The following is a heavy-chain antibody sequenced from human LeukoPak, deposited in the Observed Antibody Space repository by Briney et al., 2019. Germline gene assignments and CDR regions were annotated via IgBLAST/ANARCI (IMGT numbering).Heavy chain of an antibody. V-gene: IGHV4-4*02. J-gene: IGHJ4*02. Sequence: PSETLSLTCVVSGGSITNNWWSWVRQPPGKGLEWIGYIYHSGSTYYNPSLKSRVTISVDRSKNQFSLKLSSVTAADTAVYYCARTVFETIYGSGPYFDYWGQGTLVTVSS. CDR2: IYHSGST. CDR1: GGSITNNW. D-gene: IGHD3-10*01. CDR3: ARTVFETIYGSGPYFDY.